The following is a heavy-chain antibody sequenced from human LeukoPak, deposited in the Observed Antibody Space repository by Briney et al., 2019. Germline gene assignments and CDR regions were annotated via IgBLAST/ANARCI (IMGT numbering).Heavy chain of an antibody. V-gene: IGHV3-15*01. J-gene: IGHJ3*02. CDR3: TTDLPIADDFAFDI. D-gene: IGHD3/OR15-3a*01. Sequence: KPGGSLRLSCAASGFTFSNAWMSWVRQAPGKGLEWVGRIKSKTDGGTTDYAAPVKGRFTISRDDSKNTLYLQMNSLKTEDTAVYYCTTDLPIADDFAFDIWGQGTMVTVSS. CDR1: GFTFSNAW. CDR2: IKSKTDGGTT.